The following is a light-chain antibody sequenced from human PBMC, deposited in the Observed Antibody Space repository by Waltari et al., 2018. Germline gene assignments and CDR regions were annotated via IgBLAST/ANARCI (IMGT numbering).Light chain of an antibody. CDR1: QSVSSY. J-gene: IGKJ4*01. Sequence: EIVLTQSPATLSLSPGERATLSCRASQSVSSYLAWYQQKPGQAPRLLIYDASNRATGIPARFGGSVSGTDFTLTIGSLEPEEFAVYYCQQRSNWPPLTFGGGTKVEIK. CDR2: DAS. V-gene: IGKV3-11*01. CDR3: QQRSNWPPLT.